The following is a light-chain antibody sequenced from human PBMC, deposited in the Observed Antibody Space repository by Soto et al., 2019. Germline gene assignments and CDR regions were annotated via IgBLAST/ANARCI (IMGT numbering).Light chain of an antibody. J-gene: IGLJ3*02. Sequence: SYELTQPRSVSVALGQTARLTCGGTNIGSKNVHWYQLNPGQAPVLVIYRDTNRPSGIPERFAGSNSGNTATLAISGAQVGDDADYYCQVWDSSTVVFGGGTKRTAL. CDR3: QVWDSSTVV. V-gene: IGLV3-9*01. CDR2: RDT. CDR1: NIGSKN.